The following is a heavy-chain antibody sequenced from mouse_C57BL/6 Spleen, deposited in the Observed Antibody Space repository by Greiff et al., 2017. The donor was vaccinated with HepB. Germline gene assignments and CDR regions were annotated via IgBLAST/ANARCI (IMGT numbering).Heavy chain of an antibody. D-gene: IGHD1-1*01. CDR1: GYTFTSYW. J-gene: IGHJ1*03. CDR3: ARDPYYYGSSYWYFDV. Sequence: QVQLQQSGAELVKPGASVKMSCKASGYTFTSYWITWVKQRPGQGLEWIGDIYPGSGSTNYNEKFKSKATLTVDTSYSTAYMQLSSLTSEDSAVYYCARDPYYYGSSYWYFDVWGTGTTVTVSS. V-gene: IGHV1-55*01. CDR2: IYPGSGST.